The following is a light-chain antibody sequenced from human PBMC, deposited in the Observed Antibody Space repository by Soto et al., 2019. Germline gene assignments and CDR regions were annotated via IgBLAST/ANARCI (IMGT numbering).Light chain of an antibody. CDR3: SSYAGSNNYV. V-gene: IGLV2-8*01. CDR1: SSDVGGYNY. J-gene: IGLJ1*01. CDR2: EVS. Sequence: QSVLTQPPSASGSPGQSVTISCTGTSSDVGGYNYVSWYQQHPGKAPKFMIYEVSKRPSGVPDRFSGSKSGNTASLTVSGLQAEDEADYYCSSYAGSNNYVFGTGTKVTVL.